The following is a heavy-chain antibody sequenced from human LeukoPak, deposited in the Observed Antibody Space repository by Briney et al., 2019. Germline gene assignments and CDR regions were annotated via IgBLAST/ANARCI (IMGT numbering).Heavy chain of an antibody. CDR2: IKSRTDGGTT. Sequence: GGTLRLSCAASGFTFSDAWMTWVRHAPGKGLEWVGRIKSRTDGGTTDYAAPEKGEFTISRDDSENTLYLQMNSLKTEDTAVYYCTTGIRGSYPFDYWGQGTLVIVSS. J-gene: IGHJ4*02. CDR3: TTGIRGSYPFDY. D-gene: IGHD1-26*01. V-gene: IGHV3-15*01. CDR1: GFTFSDAW.